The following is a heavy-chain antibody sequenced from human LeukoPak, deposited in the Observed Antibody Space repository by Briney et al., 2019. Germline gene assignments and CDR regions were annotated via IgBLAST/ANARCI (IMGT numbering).Heavy chain of an antibody. V-gene: IGHV1-18*01. D-gene: IGHD4-17*01. CDR1: GYTFITYG. CDR2: ISAYNGNT. Sequence: ASVKVSCKASGYTFITYGITWVRQAPGQGPERMGWISAYNGNTNYAQNLQGRVTMTTDTSTSTAYMELRSLSSDDTAVYYCARDRSPYSGDYTYSDSFEIWGQGTMVTVSS. J-gene: IGHJ3*02. CDR3: ARDRSPYSGDYTYSDSFEI.